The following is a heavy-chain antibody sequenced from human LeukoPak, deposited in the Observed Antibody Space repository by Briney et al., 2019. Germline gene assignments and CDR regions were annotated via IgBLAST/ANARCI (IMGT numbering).Heavy chain of an antibody. J-gene: IGHJ4*02. CDR1: GGTFSSYA. Sequence: SVKVSCKASGGTFSSYAISWVRQAPGQGLEWMGGIIPIFGTANYAQKFQGRVTITADESTSTAHMELSSLRSEDTAVYYCARPMDGGNSGDFDYWGQGTLVTVSS. CDR3: ARPMDGGNSGDFDY. D-gene: IGHD4-23*01. V-gene: IGHV1-69*13. CDR2: IIPIFGTA.